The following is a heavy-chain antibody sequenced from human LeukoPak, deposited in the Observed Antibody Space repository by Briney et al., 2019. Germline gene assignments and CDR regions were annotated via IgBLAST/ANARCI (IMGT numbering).Heavy chain of an antibody. Sequence: GESLKISCKGSGYSFTTSWIGWVRQMPGKGLEWMGIVYPGDSDTRYSPSFQGQVTMSADKSISTAYLQWSSLKASDTAMYYCARHVSDGSNWELDYWGQGTLVTVSS. V-gene: IGHV5-51*01. D-gene: IGHD5-24*01. CDR1: GYSFTTSW. CDR2: VYPGDSDT. CDR3: ARHVSDGSNWELDY. J-gene: IGHJ4*02.